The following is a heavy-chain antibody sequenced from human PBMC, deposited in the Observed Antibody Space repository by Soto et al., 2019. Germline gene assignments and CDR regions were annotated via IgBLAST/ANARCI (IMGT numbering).Heavy chain of an antibody. V-gene: IGHV1-3*01. CDR2: INAGNGNT. CDR3: AREYRKAAAGKWPVDY. J-gene: IGHJ4*02. Sequence: ASVKVSCKASGYTFTSYAMHWVRQAPGQRLEWMGWINAGNGNTKYSQKFQGRFTISRDNSKNTLYLQMNSLRAEDTAVYYCAREYRKAAAGKWPVDYWGQGTLVTVSS. CDR1: GYTFTSYA. D-gene: IGHD6-13*01.